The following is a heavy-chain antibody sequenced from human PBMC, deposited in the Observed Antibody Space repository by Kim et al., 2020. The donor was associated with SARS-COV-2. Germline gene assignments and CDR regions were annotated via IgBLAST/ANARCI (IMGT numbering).Heavy chain of an antibody. CDR1: GYTFTSYY. J-gene: IGHJ6*02. Sequence: ASVKVSCKASGYTFTSYYMHWVRQAPGQGLEWMGIINPSGGSTSYAQKFQGRVTMTRDTSTSTVYMELSSLRSEDTAVYYCARGGKGYGSGSYQYYYGMDVWGQGTTVTVSS. V-gene: IGHV1-46*01. CDR3: ARGGKGYGSGSYQYYYGMDV. D-gene: IGHD3-10*01. CDR2: INPSGGST.